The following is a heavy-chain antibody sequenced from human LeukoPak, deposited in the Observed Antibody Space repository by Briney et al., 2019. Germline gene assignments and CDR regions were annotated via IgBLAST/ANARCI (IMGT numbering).Heavy chain of an antibody. CDR2: INPNSGST. CDR3: ARGSGYDFRAFDI. CDR1: GYTFIGYY. Sequence: ASVKVSCKASGYTFIGYYLHWLRQAPGQGPEWMGWINPNSGSTNYSEKFQGRVTMTRDTSISTAYMELSRLRSDDTAVYYCARGSGYDFRAFDIWGQGTMVTVSS. D-gene: IGHD5-12*01. J-gene: IGHJ3*02. V-gene: IGHV1-2*02.